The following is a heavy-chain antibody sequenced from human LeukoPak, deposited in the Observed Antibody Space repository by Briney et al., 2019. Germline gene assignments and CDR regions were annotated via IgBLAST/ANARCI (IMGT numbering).Heavy chain of an antibody. V-gene: IGHV1-2*02. Sequence: ASVKVSCKASGYTFFDNYIHWVRQAPGQGLEWMGWISPNNGDTYYSQKFQGRVTMTRDTSISTACMEVTRLKSDDAAVYYCARDRSGSQGHAFDVWGQGTMVTVSS. CDR1: GYTFFDNY. CDR2: ISPNNGDT. CDR3: ARDRSGSQGHAFDV. J-gene: IGHJ3*01. D-gene: IGHD3-22*01.